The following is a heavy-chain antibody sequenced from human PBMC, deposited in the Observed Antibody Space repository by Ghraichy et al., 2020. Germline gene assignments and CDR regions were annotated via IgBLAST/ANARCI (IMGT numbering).Heavy chain of an antibody. J-gene: IGHJ6*03. Sequence: SETLSLTCTVSGGSISSYYWSWIRQPPGKGLEWIGYIYYSGSTNYNPSLKSRVTISVDTSKNQFSLKLSSVTAADTAVYYCARGVPAAMHYYYYYMDVWGKGTTVTVSS. D-gene: IGHD2-2*01. CDR1: GGSISSYY. V-gene: IGHV4-59*01. CDR2: IYYSGST. CDR3: ARGVPAAMHYYYYYMDV.